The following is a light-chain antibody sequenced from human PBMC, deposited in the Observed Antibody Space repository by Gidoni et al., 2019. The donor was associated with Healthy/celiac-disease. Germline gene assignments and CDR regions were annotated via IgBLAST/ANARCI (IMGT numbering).Light chain of an antibody. CDR1: ESVSSN. Sequence: EIVMTQSPATLSVSPGERATLSCRASESVSSNVAWYQQKPGQAPRLLIYGASARATGIPARFSGSGCGTEFTLTISSMRSEDFAVYYCQQYNNWPPWTFGQGTKVEIK. J-gene: IGKJ1*01. CDR2: GAS. V-gene: IGKV3-15*01. CDR3: QQYNNWPPWT.